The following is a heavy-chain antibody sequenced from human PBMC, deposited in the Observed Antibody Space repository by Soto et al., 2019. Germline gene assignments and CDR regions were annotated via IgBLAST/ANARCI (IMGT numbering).Heavy chain of an antibody. V-gene: IGHV1-8*01. CDR3: ASDVGNYDFWSGYLYSNYYYGMDV. D-gene: IGHD3-3*01. CDR1: GYTFTSYD. J-gene: IGHJ6*02. Sequence: VKVSCKASGYTFTSYDINWVRQATGQGLEWMGWMNPNSGNTGYAQKFQGRVTMTRNTSISTAYMELSSLRSEDTAVYYCASDVGNYDFWSGYLYSNYYYGMDVWGQGTTVTVSS. CDR2: MNPNSGNT.